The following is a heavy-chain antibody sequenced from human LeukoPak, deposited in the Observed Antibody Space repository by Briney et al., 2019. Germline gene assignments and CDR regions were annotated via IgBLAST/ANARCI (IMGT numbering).Heavy chain of an antibody. CDR3: AGVRTDYYYYGMDV. D-gene: IGHD4-17*01. CDR2: INAGNGNT. CDR1: GYTFTSYA. J-gene: IGHJ6*02. V-gene: IGHV1-3*01. Sequence: ASVKVSCKASGYTFTSYAMHWVRQAPGQRLEWMGWINAGNGNTKYSQKFQGRVTITRDTSASTAYMELSSLRSEDTAVYYCAGVRTDYYYYGMDVWGQGTTVTVSS.